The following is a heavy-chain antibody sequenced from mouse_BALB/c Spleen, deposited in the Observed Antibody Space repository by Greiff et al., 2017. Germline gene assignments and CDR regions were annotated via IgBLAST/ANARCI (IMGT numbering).Heavy chain of an antibody. V-gene: IGHV3-8*02. CDR1: GDSITSGY. CDR3: ARRSRDSSGFYAMDY. D-gene: IGHD3-2*01. J-gene: IGHJ4*01. Sequence: DVKLVESGPSLVKPSQTLSLTCSVTGDSITSGYWNWIRKFPGNKLEYMGYISYSASTYYNPSLKSRISITRDTSKNQYYLQLNSVTTEDTATYYCARRSRDSSGFYAMDYWGQGTSVTVSS. CDR2: ISYSAST.